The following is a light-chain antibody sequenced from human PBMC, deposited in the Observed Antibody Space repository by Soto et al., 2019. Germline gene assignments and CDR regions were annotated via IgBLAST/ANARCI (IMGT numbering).Light chain of an antibody. CDR2: GAS. J-gene: IGKJ1*01. V-gene: IGKV3D-15*01. CDR3: QQSYSMPET. Sequence: EIVMTQSPATLSVSPGERATLSCRASQSVSSNLAWYQQKPGQAPRLLIYGASTRATGIPARFSGSGSGTDFTLTISSLQSEDFATYYCQQSYSMPETFGQGTKVDIK. CDR1: QSVSSN.